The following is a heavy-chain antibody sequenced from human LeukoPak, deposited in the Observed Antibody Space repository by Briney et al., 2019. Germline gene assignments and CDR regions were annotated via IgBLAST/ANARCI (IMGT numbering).Heavy chain of an antibody. D-gene: IGHD4-17*01. Sequence: GESLKISCKGSGYSFTSYWIGWVRQMPGKGLEWMGIIYPGDSDTRYSPSFQGQVTISADKSISTAYLQWSSLKASDTAMYYCARQSRTTLHNIDCWGQGTLVTVSS. J-gene: IGHJ4*02. V-gene: IGHV5-51*01. CDR1: GYSFTSYW. CDR3: ARQSRTTLHNIDC. CDR2: IYPGDSDT.